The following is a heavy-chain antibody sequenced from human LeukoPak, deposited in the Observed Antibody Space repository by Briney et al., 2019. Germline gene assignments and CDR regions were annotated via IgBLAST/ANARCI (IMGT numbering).Heavy chain of an antibody. CDR2: IWNDGSNK. Sequence: TGGSLRLSCAASGFTFSSYGMHWVRQAPGKGLEWVAIIWNDGSNKYYADSVKGRFTISRDNSKNTLYLQMNSLRAEDTAVYYCAREYCSSTSCLFDYWGQGIPVTVSS. J-gene: IGHJ4*02. D-gene: IGHD2-2*01. CDR3: AREYCSSTSCLFDY. V-gene: IGHV3-33*01. CDR1: GFTFSSYG.